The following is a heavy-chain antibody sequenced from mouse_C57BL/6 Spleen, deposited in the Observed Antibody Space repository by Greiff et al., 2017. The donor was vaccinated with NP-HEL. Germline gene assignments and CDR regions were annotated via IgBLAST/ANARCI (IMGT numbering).Heavy chain of an antibody. D-gene: IGHD3-2*02. Sequence: QVQLQQPGAELVKPGASVKLSCKASGYTFTSYWMQWVKQRPGQGLEWIGEIDPSDSYTNYNQKFKGKATLTVDTSSSTAYMQLSSLTSKDSAVSYCARRSGYGFAYWGQGTLVTVSA. V-gene: IGHV1-50*01. J-gene: IGHJ3*01. CDR1: GYTFTSYW. CDR3: ARRSGYGFAY. CDR2: IDPSDSYT.